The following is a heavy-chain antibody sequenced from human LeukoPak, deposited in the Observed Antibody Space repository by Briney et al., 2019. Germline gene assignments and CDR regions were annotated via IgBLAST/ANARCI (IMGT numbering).Heavy chain of an antibody. D-gene: IGHD5-12*01. CDR1: GGSISSGGYY. CDR2: IYYSGST. V-gene: IGHV4-31*03. CDR3: TRDKRDSGYDSPAYYYGMDV. Sequence: SQTLSLTCTVSGGSISSGGYYWSWIRQHLGKGLEWIGYIYYSGSTSYNPSLKSRVTISVDTSKNQFSLRLSSVTAADTAVYYCTRDKRDSGYDSPAYYYGMDVWGQGTTVTVSS. J-gene: IGHJ6*02.